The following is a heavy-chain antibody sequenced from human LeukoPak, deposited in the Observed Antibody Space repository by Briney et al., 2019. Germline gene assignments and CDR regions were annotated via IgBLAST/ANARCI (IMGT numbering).Heavy chain of an antibody. J-gene: IGHJ3*02. V-gene: IGHV1-69*06. CDR3: ARWIAVAGGYAFDI. D-gene: IGHD6-19*01. CDR1: GGTFSSYA. CDR2: IIPIFGTA. Sequence: GASVKVSCKASGGTFSSYAISWVRQAPGQGLEWMGGIIPIFGTANYAQKFQGRVTITADKSTSTAYMELSSLRSEDTAVYYCARWIAVAGGYAFDIWGQGTMVTVSS.